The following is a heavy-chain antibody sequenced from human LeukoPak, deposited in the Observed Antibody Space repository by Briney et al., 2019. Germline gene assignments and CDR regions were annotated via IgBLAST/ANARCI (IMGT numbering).Heavy chain of an antibody. CDR2: INPKSGTT. Sequence: GASVKVSCKASGYTFTSYYMHWVRQAPGQGLEWMGIINPKSGTTSYAQKLQGRVTMTRDTSTSTVYMELSSLRSEDTAVYFCARDAGIPMVRDPHWFDPWGQGTLVTVSS. J-gene: IGHJ5*02. CDR1: GYTFTSYY. V-gene: IGHV1-46*01. CDR3: ARDAGIPMVRDPHWFDP. D-gene: IGHD3-10*01.